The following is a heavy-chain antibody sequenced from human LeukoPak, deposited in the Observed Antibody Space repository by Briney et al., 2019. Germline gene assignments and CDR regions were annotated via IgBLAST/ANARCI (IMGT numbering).Heavy chain of an antibody. V-gene: IGHV5-51*01. D-gene: IGHD3-22*01. CDR3: ARLEIYDSSGYYLDY. CDR1: GYSFTSYW. Sequence: GESLKISCKGSGYSFTSYWTGWVRQMPGKGLEWMGIIYPGDSDTRYSPSFQGQVTISADKSISTAYLQWSSLKASDTAMYYCARLEIYDSSGYYLDYWGQGTLVTVSS. J-gene: IGHJ4*02. CDR2: IYPGDSDT.